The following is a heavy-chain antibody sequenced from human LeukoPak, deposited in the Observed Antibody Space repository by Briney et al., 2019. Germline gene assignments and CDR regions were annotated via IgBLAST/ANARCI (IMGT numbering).Heavy chain of an antibody. D-gene: IGHD3-10*01. J-gene: IGHJ6*03. CDR1: GGSFSGYY. CDR3: ARARLPGISVYYYYMDV. V-gene: IGHV4-34*01. Sequence: PSETLSLTCAVYGGSFSGYYWSWIRQPPGKGLDWIGSIYYSGSTYYNPSLKSRVTISVDTSKNQFSLKLSSVTAADTAVYYCARARLPGISVYYYYMDVWGKGTTVTVSS. CDR2: IYYSGST.